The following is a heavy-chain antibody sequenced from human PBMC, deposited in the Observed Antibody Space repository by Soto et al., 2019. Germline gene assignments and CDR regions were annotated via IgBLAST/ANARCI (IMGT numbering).Heavy chain of an antibody. CDR2: ISAYNGNT. V-gene: IGHV1-18*01. D-gene: IGHD3-9*01. CDR3: ARGALFATGYLHDAFDI. CDR1: GYTFTSYG. Sequence: GASVKVSCKASGYTFTSYGISWVRQAPGQGLEWMGWISAYNGNTNYAQKLQGRVTMTTDTSTSTAYMELRSLRSDDTAVYYCARGALFATGYLHDAFDIWGQGTMVTVSS. J-gene: IGHJ3*02.